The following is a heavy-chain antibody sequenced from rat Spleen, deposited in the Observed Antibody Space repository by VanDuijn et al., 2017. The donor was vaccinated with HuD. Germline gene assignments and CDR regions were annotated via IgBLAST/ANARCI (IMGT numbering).Heavy chain of an antibody. CDR2: ISYDGSST. V-gene: IGHV5-29*01. D-gene: IGHD1-11*01. J-gene: IGHJ3*01. CDR1: GFTFSNYG. CDR3: ARQDYGGFWFAY. Sequence: EVQLVESDGGLVQPGRSLKLSCAASGFTFSNYGMAWVRQAPTKGLEWVATISYDGSSTYYRDSVKGRFTISRDNAKNTLYLQMNSLRSEDTATYYCARQDYGGFWFAYWGQGTLVAVSS.